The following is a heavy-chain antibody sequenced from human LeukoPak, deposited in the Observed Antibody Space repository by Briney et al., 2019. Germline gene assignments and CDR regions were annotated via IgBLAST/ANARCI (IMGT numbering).Heavy chain of an antibody. CDR3: ARDLPYYYDSSGYQSV. CDR2: IYYSGST. Sequence: SETLSLTCTVSGGSISSSSYYWGWIRQPPGKGLEWIGYIYYSGSTNYNPSLKSRVTISVDTSKNQFSLKLSSVTAADTAVYYCARDLPYYYDSSGYQSVWGQGTLVTVSS. V-gene: IGHV4-61*01. CDR1: GGSISSSSYY. J-gene: IGHJ4*02. D-gene: IGHD3-22*01.